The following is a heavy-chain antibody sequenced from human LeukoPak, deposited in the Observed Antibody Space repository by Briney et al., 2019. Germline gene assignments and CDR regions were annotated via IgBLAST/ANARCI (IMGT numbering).Heavy chain of an antibody. J-gene: IGHJ4*02. CDR1: GDSVSSNSAA. CDR3: ARAPTPIIAVAGSLDY. D-gene: IGHD6-19*01. V-gene: IGHV6-1*01. CDR2: TYYRSKWYN. Sequence: SQTLSLTCAISGDSVSSNSAAWNWIRQSPSRGLEWLGRTYYRSKWYNDYAVSVKSRITINPDTSKNQFSLQVNSVTPEDTAVYYCARAPTPIIAVAGSLDYWGQGTLVTVSS.